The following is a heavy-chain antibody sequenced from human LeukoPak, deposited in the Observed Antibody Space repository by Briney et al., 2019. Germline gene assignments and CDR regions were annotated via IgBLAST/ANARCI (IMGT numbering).Heavy chain of an antibody. V-gene: IGHV3-53*05. D-gene: IGHD3-10*01. Sequence: GGSLRLTCTASGFTVSGTYMDWVRQAPGKGLEWVSVIYGGGGTVYADSVKGRFIISRDNSKNMVYLQMNSLRTEDSAVYCCARDRAGTQSWVEFDLWGQGTLVTVSS. CDR2: IYGGGGT. CDR1: GFTVSGTY. CDR3: ARDRAGTQSWVEFDL. J-gene: IGHJ5*02.